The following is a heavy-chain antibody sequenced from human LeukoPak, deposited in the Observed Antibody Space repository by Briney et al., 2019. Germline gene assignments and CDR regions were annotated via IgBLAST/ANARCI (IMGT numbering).Heavy chain of an antibody. CDR2: IIPIFGTA. Sequence: SVKVSCKASGGTFSSYAISLVRQAPGQGLEWMGGIIPIFGTANYAQKFQGRVTITTDESTSTAYMELSSLRSEDTAVYYCARGPRVHYYDSSGYYYFDYWGQGTLVTVSS. J-gene: IGHJ4*02. V-gene: IGHV1-69*05. CDR1: GGTFSSYA. CDR3: ARGPRVHYYDSSGYYYFDY. D-gene: IGHD3-22*01.